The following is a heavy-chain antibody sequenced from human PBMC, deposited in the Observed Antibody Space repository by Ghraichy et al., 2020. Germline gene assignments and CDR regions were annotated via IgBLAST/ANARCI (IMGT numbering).Heavy chain of an antibody. J-gene: IGHJ4*02. CDR3: ARGRGYGSGSPRNGY. D-gene: IGHD3-10*01. CDR1: GGSFSGYY. Sequence: SQTLSLTCAVYGGSFSGYYWSWIRQPPGKGLEWIGEINHSGSTNYNPSLKSRVTISVDTSKNQFSLKLSSVTAADTAVYYCARGRGYGSGSPRNGYWGQGTLVTVSS. V-gene: IGHV4-34*01. CDR2: INHSGST.